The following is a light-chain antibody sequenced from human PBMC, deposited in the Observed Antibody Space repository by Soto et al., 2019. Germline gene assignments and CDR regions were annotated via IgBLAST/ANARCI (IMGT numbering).Light chain of an antibody. CDR3: VAWDDSLNGYVV. CDR1: SSNIGSNT. CDR2: SNN. V-gene: IGLV1-44*01. J-gene: IGLJ2*01. Sequence: QSVLTQPPSASGTPGQRVTISCSGSSSNIGSNTVNWYQQLPGTAPKLVIYSNNQRPSGVPDRFSGSKSGTSASLAISGLQSEDEADYYCVAWDDSLNGYVVFGGRTKVTDL.